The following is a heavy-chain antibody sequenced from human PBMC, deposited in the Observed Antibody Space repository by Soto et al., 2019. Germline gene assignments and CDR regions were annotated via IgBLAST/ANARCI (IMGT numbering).Heavy chain of an antibody. Sequence: SVKVSCKASGGTFSSYAISWVRQAPGQGLEWMGGIIPIFGTANYAQKFQGRVTITADESTSTAYMELSSLRSEDMAVYYCARFLRRGYYYGMDVWGQGTTVTVSS. CDR2: IIPIFGTA. CDR3: ARFLRRGYYYGMDV. D-gene: IGHD6-6*01. V-gene: IGHV1-69*13. J-gene: IGHJ6*02. CDR1: GGTFSSYA.